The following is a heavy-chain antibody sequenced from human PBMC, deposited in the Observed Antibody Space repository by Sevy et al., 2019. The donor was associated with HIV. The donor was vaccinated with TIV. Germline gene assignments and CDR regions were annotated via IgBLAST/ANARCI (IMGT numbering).Heavy chain of an antibody. Sequence: GGSLRLSCAASGFTFSSYGMHWVRQAPGKGLEWVAVISYDGSNKYYADSVKGRFTISRDNSKNTLYLQMNSLRAEDKAVYYCAKDSSGYSYGLLKYYGMDVWGQGTTVTVSS. D-gene: IGHD5-18*01. J-gene: IGHJ6*02. CDR2: ISYDGSNK. CDR1: GFTFSSYG. V-gene: IGHV3-30*18. CDR3: AKDSSGYSYGLLKYYGMDV.